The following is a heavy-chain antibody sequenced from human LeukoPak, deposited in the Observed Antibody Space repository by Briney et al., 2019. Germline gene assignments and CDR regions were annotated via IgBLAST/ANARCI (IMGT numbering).Heavy chain of an antibody. J-gene: IGHJ4*02. CDR2: IKQDGSEK. CDR3: ARSFYFWSGYSFDY. Sequence: GGSLRLSCAASGFTVSSNYMSWVRQAPGKGLEWVANIKQDGSEKYYVDSVKGRFTISRDNAKNSLYLQMNSLRAEDTAVYYCARSFYFWSGYSFDYWGQGNLVIVSS. V-gene: IGHV3-7*01. CDR1: GFTVSSNY. D-gene: IGHD3-3*01.